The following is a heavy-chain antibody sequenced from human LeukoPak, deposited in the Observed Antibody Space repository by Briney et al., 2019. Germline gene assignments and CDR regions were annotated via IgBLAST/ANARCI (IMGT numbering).Heavy chain of an antibody. CDR3: AGDRGYLQFDY. Sequence: LSGGSLRLSCAASGFTFSSYAMSWVRQAPGKGLEWVSAISGSGGSTYYADSVKGRFTISRDNSKNTLYLQMNSLRAEDTAMYYCAGDRGYLQFDYWGQGTLVTVSS. J-gene: IGHJ4*02. D-gene: IGHD3-10*01. CDR2: ISGSGGST. CDR1: GFTFSSYA. V-gene: IGHV3-23*01.